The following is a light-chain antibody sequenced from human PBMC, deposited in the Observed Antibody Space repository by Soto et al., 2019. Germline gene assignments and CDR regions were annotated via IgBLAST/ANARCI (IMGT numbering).Light chain of an antibody. CDR3: CSYAGSSTYV. CDR1: SSDVGSYNI. Sequence: QSVLTQPASVSGSPGQSITISCTGTSSDVGSYNIVSWYQQHPGKAPKLMIYEVSKRPSGVSNRFSGSKSGSTASLTISGLQAEDEADYYCCSYAGSSTYVFGTGTKVTVL. CDR2: EVS. V-gene: IGLV2-23*02. J-gene: IGLJ1*01.